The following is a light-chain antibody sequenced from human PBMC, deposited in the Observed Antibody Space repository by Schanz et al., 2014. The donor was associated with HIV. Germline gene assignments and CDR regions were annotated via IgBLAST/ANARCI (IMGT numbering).Light chain of an antibody. V-gene: IGKV1-5*03. CDR2: QAS. J-gene: IGKJ2*01. Sequence: DVQMTQSPSTLSASVGDRVTLTCRATQSISPWLAWYQQKPGKAPHLLIYQASTLKTGVPSRFSGSGSGTEFTLTISSLQPDDFATYYCQQYTPYSHTFGQGTTLEI. CDR1: QSISPW. CDR3: QQYTPYSHT.